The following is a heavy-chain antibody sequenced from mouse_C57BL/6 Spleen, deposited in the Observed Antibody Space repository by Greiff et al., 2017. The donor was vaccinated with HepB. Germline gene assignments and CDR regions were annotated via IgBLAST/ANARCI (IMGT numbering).Heavy chain of an antibody. CDR3: GRGGYYYGSSYPYYAMDY. V-gene: IGHV1-9*01. Sequence: VQLQQSGAELMKPGASVKLSCKATGYTFTGYWIEWVKQRPGHGLEWIGEILPGSGSTNYNEKFKGKATFTADTSSNTAYMQLSRLTTEDSAIYDCGRGGYYYGSSYPYYAMDYWGQGTSVTVSS. J-gene: IGHJ4*01. D-gene: IGHD1-1*01. CDR1: GYTFTGYW. CDR2: ILPGSGST.